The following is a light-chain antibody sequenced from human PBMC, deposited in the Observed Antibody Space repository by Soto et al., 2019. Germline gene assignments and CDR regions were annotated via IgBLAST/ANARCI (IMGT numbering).Light chain of an antibody. Sequence: EIVLTQSPATLSVSPGERATLSCRASRSVSVYLDWYQQKSGQAPRLLIYDASKRATGIPARFSGSGSGTDFTLTISNLEPEDFAVYYCQQRDDLITFGGGTRVDIK. CDR1: RSVSVY. CDR2: DAS. J-gene: IGKJ4*01. V-gene: IGKV3-11*01. CDR3: QQRDDLIT.